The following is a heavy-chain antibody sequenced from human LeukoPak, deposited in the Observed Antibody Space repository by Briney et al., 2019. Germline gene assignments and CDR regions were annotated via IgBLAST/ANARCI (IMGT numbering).Heavy chain of an antibody. J-gene: IGHJ4*02. Sequence: GASVKVSCKASGYTFTGYYMHWVRQAPGQGLEWMGWINPNSGGTNYAQKFQGWVTMTRDTSISTAYMELSRLRSDDAAVYYCARGSFLSGYYLYYYFDYWGQGTLVTVSS. CDR2: INPNSGGT. D-gene: IGHD3-22*01. CDR1: GYTFTGYY. CDR3: ARGSFLSGYYLYYYFDY. V-gene: IGHV1-2*04.